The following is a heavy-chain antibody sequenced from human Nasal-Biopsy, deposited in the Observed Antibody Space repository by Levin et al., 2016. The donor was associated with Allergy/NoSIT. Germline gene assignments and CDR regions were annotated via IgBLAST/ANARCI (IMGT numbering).Heavy chain of an antibody. CDR2: IWYDGSDK. CDR1: GFPFRSYG. Sequence: GESLKISCVASGFPFRSYGMHWVRQAPGKGLEWVALIWYDGSDKYYADSVKGRFTISRDNSRTTLYLQMSSLRVEDTAVYYCARDRRETYYMDVWGTGTTVTVS. D-gene: IGHD1-14*01. CDR3: ARDRRETYYMDV. J-gene: IGHJ6*03. V-gene: IGHV3-33*01.